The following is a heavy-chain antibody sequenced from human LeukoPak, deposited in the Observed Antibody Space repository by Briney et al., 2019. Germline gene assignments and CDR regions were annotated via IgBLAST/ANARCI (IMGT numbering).Heavy chain of an antibody. V-gene: IGHV3-30*18. CDR3: AKRPSDYGDYVTYFDY. CDR1: GFSFISYG. D-gene: IGHD4-17*01. J-gene: IGHJ4*02. Sequence: GGSLRLSCAASGFSFISYGMHWVRQAPGKGLEWVGVISDDGRNKKYADPVKGRFTISRDNSKDTLYLQMNSLRDEDTAVCYCAKRPSDYGDYVTYFDYWGQGTLVTVSS. CDR2: ISDDGRNK.